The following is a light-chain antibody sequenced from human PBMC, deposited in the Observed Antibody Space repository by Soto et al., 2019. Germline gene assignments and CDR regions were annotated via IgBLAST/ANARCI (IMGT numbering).Light chain of an antibody. J-gene: IGKJ1*01. Sequence: EIVMTQSPATLSVSPGERATLSCSASQSVNSNLAWYQQKPGQAPRLVIYGASTRATGIPARFSGSGSGTEFTLTISSLQSEDFAVYYCQQYKNFWTFGQGTKVDIK. CDR1: QSVNSN. CDR3: QQYKNFWT. V-gene: IGKV3-15*01. CDR2: GAS.